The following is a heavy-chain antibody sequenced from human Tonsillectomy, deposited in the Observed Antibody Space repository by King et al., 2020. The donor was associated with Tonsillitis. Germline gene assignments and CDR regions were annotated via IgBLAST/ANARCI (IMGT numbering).Heavy chain of an antibody. Sequence: QLQESGPGLVKPSETLSLTCTVSGGSISSSSYYWGWIRQPPGKGLEWIGNIYYSGSTYYNPSLKSRVTISVDTSKKQFSLKLTSVTAADTAVYYCARVQPQKYYYGSGTPADWFDPWGQGTLVTVSS. J-gene: IGHJ5*02. CDR2: IYYSGST. CDR3: ARVQPQKYYYGSGTPADWFDP. CDR1: GGSISSSSYY. D-gene: IGHD3-10*01. V-gene: IGHV4-39*01.